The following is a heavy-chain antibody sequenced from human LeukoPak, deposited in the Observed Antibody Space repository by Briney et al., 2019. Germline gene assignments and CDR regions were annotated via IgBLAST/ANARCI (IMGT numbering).Heavy chain of an antibody. CDR1: GFTFSSYA. CDR2: ISGSGGST. Sequence: GGSLRLSCAASGFTFSSYAMSWVRQAPRKGLEWVSAISGSGGSTYYPDSVKGRFTISRDNSKNTLYLQMNSLRAEDTAVYYCAKDPRWAYYDILTGYNFDYWGQGTLVTVSS. V-gene: IGHV3-23*01. D-gene: IGHD3-9*01. CDR3: AKDPRWAYYDILTGYNFDY. J-gene: IGHJ4*02.